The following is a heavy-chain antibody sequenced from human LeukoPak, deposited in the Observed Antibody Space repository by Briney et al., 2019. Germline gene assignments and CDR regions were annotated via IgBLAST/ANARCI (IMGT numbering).Heavy chain of an antibody. D-gene: IGHD3-10*01. Sequence: TSGTLSLTCGVSGGSISNTNWWTWVRQPPGKGLEWIGTIYYSGSTYYNVSLKSRVTISVDTSRNQFSLNLSSVTAADTAVYYCARHSRSVDYGSGSYTWDYWGQGTLVTVSS. CDR1: GGSISNTNW. CDR2: IYYSGST. CDR3: ARHSRSVDYGSGSYTWDY. J-gene: IGHJ4*02. V-gene: IGHV4-4*02.